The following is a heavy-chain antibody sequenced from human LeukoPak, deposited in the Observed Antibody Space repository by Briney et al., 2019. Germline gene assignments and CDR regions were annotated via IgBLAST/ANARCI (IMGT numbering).Heavy chain of an antibody. CDR2: IKQDGSEK. CDR1: GFIFSNYW. Sequence: GVSLRLSCAASGFIFSNYWMSWVRQAPGKGLDWVANIKQDGSEKYYVDSVKGRFTLSRDNAKNSLYLQMDSLRAEDTAVYYCARMAGGLWDYWGQGTLVTVSS. D-gene: IGHD3-10*01. V-gene: IGHV3-7*05. J-gene: IGHJ4*02. CDR3: ARMAGGLWDY.